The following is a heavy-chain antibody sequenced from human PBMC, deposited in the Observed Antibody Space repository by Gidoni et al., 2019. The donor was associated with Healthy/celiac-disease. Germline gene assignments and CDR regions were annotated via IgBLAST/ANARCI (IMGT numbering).Heavy chain of an antibody. CDR2: IGYDGSNK. CDR3: ARGGGSWEPGAEYFQH. D-gene: IGHD1-26*01. V-gene: IGHV3-33*01. CDR1: GFPFSSYG. Sequence: QVQLVESGGGVVQPGRSLRLSCSASGFPFSSYGIHWVRQAPGKGLEWVAVIGYDGSNKYYADSVKGRFTISRDNSKNTLYLQMNSLRADDTAVYYCARGGGSWEPGAEYFQHWGQGTLVTVSS. J-gene: IGHJ1*01.